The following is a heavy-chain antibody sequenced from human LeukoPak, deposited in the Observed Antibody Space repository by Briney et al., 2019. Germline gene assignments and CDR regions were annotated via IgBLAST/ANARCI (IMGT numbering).Heavy chain of an antibody. V-gene: IGHV4-39*07. CDR1: GGSISSSSYY. CDR3: ARVNPTAMATDY. J-gene: IGHJ4*02. Sequence: SETLSLTCTVSGGSISSSSYYWGWIRQPPGKGLEWIGSIYYSGSTNYNPSLKSRVTISVDRSKNQFSLKLSSVTAADTAVYYCARVNPTAMATDYWGQGTLVTVSS. D-gene: IGHD5-18*01. CDR2: IYYSGST.